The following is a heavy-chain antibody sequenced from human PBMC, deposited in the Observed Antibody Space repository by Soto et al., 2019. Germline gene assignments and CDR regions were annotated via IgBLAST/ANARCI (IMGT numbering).Heavy chain of an antibody. CDR3: AKGQAAPYYYGMDV. J-gene: IGHJ6*02. V-gene: IGHV3-23*04. CDR2: ISGSGGST. D-gene: IGHD6-13*01. Sequence: EVQLVESGGGLVQSGRSRRLSCAASGFTFDDHAMYWVRQAPGKGLEWVSGISGSGGSTYYADSVKGRFTISRDNSKNTLYLQMNSLRAEDTAVYYCAKGQAAPYYYGMDVWGQGTTVTVSS. CDR1: GFTFDDHA.